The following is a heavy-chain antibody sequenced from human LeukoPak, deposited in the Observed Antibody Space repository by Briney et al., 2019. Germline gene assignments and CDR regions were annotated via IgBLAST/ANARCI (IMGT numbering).Heavy chain of an antibody. J-gene: IGHJ4*02. Sequence: PSETLSLTCAVYGGSFSGYYWSWIRQPPGKGLEWIGEINHSGSTNYNPSLKSRVTISVDTSKNQFSLKLTSVTAADTAVYYCARVRFLEWLSSTYYFDYWGQGTLVTVSS. CDR3: ARVRFLEWLSSTYYFDY. CDR2: INHSGST. CDR1: GGSFSGYY. V-gene: IGHV4-34*01. D-gene: IGHD3-3*01.